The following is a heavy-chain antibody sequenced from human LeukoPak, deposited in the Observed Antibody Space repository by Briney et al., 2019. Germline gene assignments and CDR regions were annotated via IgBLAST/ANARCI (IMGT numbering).Heavy chain of an antibody. V-gene: IGHV1-69*04. CDR1: GGTFSSYA. CDR2: IIPILGIA. CDR3: ARAAYCGGDCYPDYYYYYGMDV. J-gene: IGHJ6*02. D-gene: IGHD2-21*02. Sequence: SVKVSCKASGGTFSSYAISWVRQAPGQGLEWMGRIIPILGIANYAQKFQGRVTITADKSTSTAYMELSSLRSEVTAVYYCARAAYCGGDCYPDYYYYYGMDVWGQGTTVTVSS.